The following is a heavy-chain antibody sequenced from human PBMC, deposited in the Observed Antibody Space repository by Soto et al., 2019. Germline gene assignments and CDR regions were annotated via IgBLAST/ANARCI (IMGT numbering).Heavy chain of an antibody. J-gene: IGHJ6*02. D-gene: IGHD5-12*01. CDR1: GFTFHEYA. CDR2: ISSDGDTI. Sequence: EVQLLESGGGLLQPGESLRLSCAASGFTFHEYAMHWVRQAPGKGLEWVSGISSDGDTIAYADSVQGRFTVFRDNAKNSLYLQMNSLRAEDTALYYCTKGGYDLIYYFGMDVWGQGTTVTVSS. CDR3: TKGGYDLIYYFGMDV. V-gene: IGHV3-9*01.